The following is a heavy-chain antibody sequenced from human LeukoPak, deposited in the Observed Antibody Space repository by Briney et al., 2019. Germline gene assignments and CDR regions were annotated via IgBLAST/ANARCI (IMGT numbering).Heavy chain of an antibody. V-gene: IGHV5-51*01. CDR1: GYSFTSYW. CDR3: ARMSVGKYYDFWSGFGAFDI. J-gene: IGHJ3*02. D-gene: IGHD3-3*01. Sequence: GESLKISCKGSGYSFTSYWIGWVRQMPGKGLEWMGIIYPGDSDTRYSPSFQGQVTISADKSISTAYLQWSSLKASDTAMYYCARMSVGKYYDFWSGFGAFDIWGQGTMVTVSS. CDR2: IYPGDSDT.